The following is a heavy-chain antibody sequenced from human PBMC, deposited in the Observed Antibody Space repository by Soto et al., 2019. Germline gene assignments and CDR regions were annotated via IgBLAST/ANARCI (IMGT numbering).Heavy chain of an antibody. D-gene: IGHD2-2*01. CDR2: IITIFGTA. Sequence: QVQLVQSGAEVKKPGSSVKVSCTASGVTFSSYAISWVRQAPGQGLEWMGGIITIFGTANYAQKFQGRVTITADKSTSPAYMELSSLRSEDTALYYCARVFGVVPAVGWFDPWGQGTLVTVAS. J-gene: IGHJ5*02. CDR3: ARVFGVVPAVGWFDP. CDR1: GVTFSSYA. V-gene: IGHV1-69*06.